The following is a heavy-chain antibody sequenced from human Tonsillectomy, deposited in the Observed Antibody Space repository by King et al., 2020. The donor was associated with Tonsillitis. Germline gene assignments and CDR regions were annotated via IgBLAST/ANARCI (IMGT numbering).Heavy chain of an antibody. D-gene: IGHD3-10*01. J-gene: IGHJ5*02. CDR3: TTAQLWFGYNWFDP. CDR2: IKSKTDGGTT. CDR1: GFTFSHAW. Sequence: VQLVESGGGLVKPGGSLRLSCAASGFTFSHAWMSWVRQAPGKGLEWVGRIKSKTDGGTTDYAAPVKGRFTISRDDSKNTLYLQMNSLKTEDTALYYCTTAQLWFGYNWFDPWGQGTLVTVSS. V-gene: IGHV3-15*01.